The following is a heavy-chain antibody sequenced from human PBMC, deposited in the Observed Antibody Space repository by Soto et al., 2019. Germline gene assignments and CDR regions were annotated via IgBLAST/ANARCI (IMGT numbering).Heavy chain of an antibody. D-gene: IGHD4-17*01. CDR2: ISYSGNT. CDR3: ASQNYGDSDY. J-gene: IGHJ4*02. CDR1: GGSIISSY. Sequence: SETLSLTCTVPGGSIISSYWTWIRQPPGKRLEWIAYISYSGNTNYNPSLKSRLTISGDRSKNQFSLKLTSVTAADTAVYYCASQNYGDSDYWGQGTLVTVSP. V-gene: IGHV4-59*01.